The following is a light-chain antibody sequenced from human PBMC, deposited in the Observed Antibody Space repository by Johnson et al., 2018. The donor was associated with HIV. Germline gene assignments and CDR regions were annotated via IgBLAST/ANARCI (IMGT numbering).Light chain of an antibody. CDR1: SSNIGNNY. CDR3: GTWDSSLSAGV. CDR2: ENN. V-gene: IGLV1-51*02. J-gene: IGLJ1*01. Sequence: QSVLTQPPSVSAAPGQKVTISCSGSSSNIGNNYVSWYQQLPGTAPKLLIYENNKRPSGIPDRFSGSKSDTSATLGITGLLTGDEADYYCGTWDSSLSAGVFGTGTKVTVL.